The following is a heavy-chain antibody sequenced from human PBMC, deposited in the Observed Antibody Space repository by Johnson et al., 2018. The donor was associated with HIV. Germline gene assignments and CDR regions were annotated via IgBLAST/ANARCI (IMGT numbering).Heavy chain of an antibody. CDR1: GFTFSSYD. CDR3: ARDGEDSTSSSGAFDI. D-gene: IGHD6-6*01. J-gene: IGHJ3*02. Sequence: VQLVESGGGLVQPGGSLRLSCAASGFTFSSYDMHWVRQATGKGLEWVSAIGTAGDTYYPGSVKGRFTISRDNSKNTLYLQMNSLRAEDTAVYYCARDGEDSTSSSGAFDIWGQGTMVTVSS. CDR2: IGTAGDT. V-gene: IGHV3-13*01.